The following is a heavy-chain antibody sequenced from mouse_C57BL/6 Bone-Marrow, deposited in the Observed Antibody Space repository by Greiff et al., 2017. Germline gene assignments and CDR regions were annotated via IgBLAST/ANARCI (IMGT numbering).Heavy chain of an antibody. Sequence: LQQSGAELVRPGASVTLSCKASGYTFTDYEMHWVKQTPVHGLEWIGAIDPETGGTAYNQKFKGKAILTADKSSSTAYMELRSLTSEDSAVYYCTSSPYGSMAYWGQGTLVTVSA. J-gene: IGHJ3*01. CDR1: GYTFTDYE. D-gene: IGHD1-1*01. CDR3: TSSPYGSMAY. V-gene: IGHV1-15*01. CDR2: IDPETGGT.